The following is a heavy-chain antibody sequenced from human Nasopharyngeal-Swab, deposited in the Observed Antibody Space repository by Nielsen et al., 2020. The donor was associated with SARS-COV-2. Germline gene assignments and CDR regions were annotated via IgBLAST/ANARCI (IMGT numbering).Heavy chain of an antibody. J-gene: IGHJ3*02. Sequence: GGSLRLSCAASGFTFCIYALLWFRLAPVMWLEWVAVISYDGSNKYYADSVKVRFTISRDNSKNTLYLQMNSLRAEDTAVYYCARFNYYDSSGHDAFDIWGQGTMVTVSS. V-gene: IGHV3-30-3*01. D-gene: IGHD3-22*01. CDR1: GFTFCIYA. CDR2: ISYDGSNK. CDR3: ARFNYYDSSGHDAFDI.